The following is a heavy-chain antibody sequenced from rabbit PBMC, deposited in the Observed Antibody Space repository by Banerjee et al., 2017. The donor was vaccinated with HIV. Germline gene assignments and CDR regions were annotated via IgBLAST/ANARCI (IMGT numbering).Heavy chain of an antibody. J-gene: IGHJ4*01. CDR1: GFDFSAYYM. V-gene: IGHV1S45*01. Sequence: QEQLKESGGGLVQPGGSLKLSCKASGFDFSAYYMSWVRQAPGKGLEWIGYIDPVFGSTYYASWVNGRFTISKTSSTTVTLQMTSLTAADTATYFCARDRLAGYFFDLWGPGTLVTVS. D-gene: IGHD4-1*01. CDR2: IDPVFGST. CDR3: ARDRLAGYFFDL.